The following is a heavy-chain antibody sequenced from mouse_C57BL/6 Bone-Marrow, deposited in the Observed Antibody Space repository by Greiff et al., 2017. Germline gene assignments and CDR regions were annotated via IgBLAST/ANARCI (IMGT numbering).Heavy chain of an antibody. Sequence: QLQQSGAELAKPGASVKLSCKASGYTFTSYWMHWVKQRPGQGLEWIGYINPSSGYTKYNQKFKDKATLIADKSSSTAYMQLSSLTYEDSAVYYCARRRGLRWYFDVWGTGTTVTVSS. CDR3: ARRRGLRWYFDV. CDR2: INPSSGYT. D-gene: IGHD2-4*01. V-gene: IGHV1-7*01. J-gene: IGHJ1*03. CDR1: GYTFTSYW.